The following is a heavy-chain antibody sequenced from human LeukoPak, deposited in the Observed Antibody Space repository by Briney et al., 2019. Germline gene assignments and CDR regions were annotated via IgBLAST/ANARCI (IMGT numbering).Heavy chain of an antibody. Sequence: PSQTLSLTCTVSGGSISSGGYYWSWIRQHPGKGLEWIGYIYYSGSTYYNPSLKSRVTISVDTSKNQFSLKLSSVTAADTAVYYCARDRSDSNYYYYYGMDVWGQGTTVTVSS. J-gene: IGHJ6*02. V-gene: IGHV4-31*03. CDR2: IYYSGST. CDR1: GGSISSGGYY. D-gene: IGHD4-11*01. CDR3: ARDRSDSNYYYYYGMDV.